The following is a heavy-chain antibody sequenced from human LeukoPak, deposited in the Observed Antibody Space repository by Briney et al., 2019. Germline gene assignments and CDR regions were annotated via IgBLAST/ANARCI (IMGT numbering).Heavy chain of an antibody. CDR3: AKDQTRDSGWSFDY. J-gene: IGHJ4*02. V-gene: IGHV3-23*01. Sequence: PGGSLRLSCEAAGFTFSTYAMSWVRQAPGKGLEWVSSLSSGGSYYADSVRGRFTISRDDSKNTLYLQMNSLRAEDTALYYCAKDQTRDSGWSFDYRGQGSLVTVSS. D-gene: IGHD6-19*01. CDR1: GFTFSTYA. CDR2: LSSGGS.